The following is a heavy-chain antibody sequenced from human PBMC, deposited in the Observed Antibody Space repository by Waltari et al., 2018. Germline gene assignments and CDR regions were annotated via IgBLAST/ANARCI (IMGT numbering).Heavy chain of an antibody. V-gene: IGHV1-3*04. CDR1: GYTFTSYA. CDR2: IGTGDGNT. CDR3: ARDREGTIFGVD. J-gene: IGHJ4*02. Sequence: QVQLVQSGAEVKKSGASAKLSCKASGYTFTSYAMHWVRQAPGQGLEWLGYIGTGDGNTAYSPKFQGRVTSTADESTSTAYMELSSLRSEDTAVYYCARDREGTIFGVDWGQGTLVTVSS. D-gene: IGHD3-3*01.